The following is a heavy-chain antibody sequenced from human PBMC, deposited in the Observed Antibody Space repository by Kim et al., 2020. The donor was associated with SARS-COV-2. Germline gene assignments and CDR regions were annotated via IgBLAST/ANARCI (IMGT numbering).Heavy chain of an antibody. Sequence: SETLSLTCTVSGGSISSGGYYWSWIRQHPGKGLEWIGYIYYSGSTYYNPSLKSRVTIAVYTSKNQFSLKLSSVTAADTAVYYCARADYGGNSRYYYYGMDVWGQGTTVTVSS. CDR2: IYYSGST. J-gene: IGHJ6*02. CDR1: GGSISSGGYY. D-gene: IGHD4-17*01. V-gene: IGHV4-31*03. CDR3: ARADYGGNSRYYYYGMDV.